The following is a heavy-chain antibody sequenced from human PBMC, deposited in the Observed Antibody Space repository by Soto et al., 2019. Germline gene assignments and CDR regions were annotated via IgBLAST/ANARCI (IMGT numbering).Heavy chain of an antibody. CDR1: GFTFSSYW. CDR3: ASGEIDFGDYDYYSYYMDV. CDR2: VNGDGITT. V-gene: IGHV3-74*01. D-gene: IGHD4-17*01. Sequence: EVQLVESGGGLVQPGGSLRLSCAASGFTFSSYWMHWVRQAPGKGLVWVSRVNGDGITTTYADSVKGRFTISRDNAKNTLYLQMNSLRAEDTAVYYCASGEIDFGDYDYYSYYMDVWGKGTTVTVSS. J-gene: IGHJ6*03.